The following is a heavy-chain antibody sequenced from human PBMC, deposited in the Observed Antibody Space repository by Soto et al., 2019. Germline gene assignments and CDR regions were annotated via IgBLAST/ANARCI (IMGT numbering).Heavy chain of an antibody. CDR2: ISYDGSNK. CDR1: GFTFSSYG. J-gene: IGHJ6*02. CDR3: AKVKAAAGFHYGMDV. Sequence: PGGSLRLSCAASGFTFSSYGMHWVRQAPGKGLEWVAVISYDGSNKYYADSVKGRFTISRDNSKNTLYLQMNSLRAEDTAVYYCAKVKAAAGFHYGMDVWGQGTTVTVSS. D-gene: IGHD6-13*01. V-gene: IGHV3-30*18.